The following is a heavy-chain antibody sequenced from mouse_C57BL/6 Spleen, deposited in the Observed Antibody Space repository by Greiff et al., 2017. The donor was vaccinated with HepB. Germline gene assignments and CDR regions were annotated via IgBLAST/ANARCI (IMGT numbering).Heavy chain of an antibody. CDR2: IWGVGST. V-gene: IGHV2-6*01. J-gene: IGHJ3*01. Sequence: VHLVESGPGLVAPSQSLSITCTVSGFSLTSYGVDWVRQSPGKGLEWLGVIWGVGSTNYNSALKSRLSISKDNSKSQVFLKMNSLQTDDTAMYYCASLTTEGFAYWGQGTLVTVSA. CDR3: ASLTTEGFAY. CDR1: GFSLTSYG. D-gene: IGHD1-1*01.